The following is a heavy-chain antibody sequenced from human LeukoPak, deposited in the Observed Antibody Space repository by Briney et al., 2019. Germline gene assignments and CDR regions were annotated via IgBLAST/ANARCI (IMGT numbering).Heavy chain of an antibody. D-gene: IGHD5-24*01. Sequence: GGSLRLSCAASGFTFSSYAMSWVRQAPGKGLEWVSTISGSGATTYYADSVKGRFTISRDNSKDTLYLQVNNLRAEDTAVYYCAKEDDYNYIDYWGQGTLVTVSS. CDR1: GFTFSSYA. V-gene: IGHV3-23*01. CDR3: AKEDDYNYIDY. CDR2: ISGSGATT. J-gene: IGHJ4*02.